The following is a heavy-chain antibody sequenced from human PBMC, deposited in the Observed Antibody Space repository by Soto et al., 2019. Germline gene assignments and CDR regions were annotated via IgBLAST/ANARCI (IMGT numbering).Heavy chain of an antibody. D-gene: IGHD3-10*01. CDR3: ARQAYYYGSGSYYIG. Sequence: SVTRCLTCTVSAGSISSSSYYWGWILQPPGKGLEWIVSICYSWSTYYNPSLKSPVTISVDTSKIQFYLKLSPVTAADTAVSYCARQAYYYGSGSYYIGWGQGTLVNVFS. V-gene: IGHV4-39*01. CDR2: ICYSWST. CDR1: AGSISSSSYY. J-gene: IGHJ4*02.